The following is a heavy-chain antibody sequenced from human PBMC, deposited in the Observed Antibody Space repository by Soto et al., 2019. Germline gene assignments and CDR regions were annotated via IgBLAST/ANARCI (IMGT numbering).Heavy chain of an antibody. CDR2: IWYDGSNK. Sequence: HPGGSLRLSCAASGVTFRSYGMHWARQAPGKGLEWVAVIWYDGSNKYYADSVKGRFTISRDNSKNTLYLQMNSLRAEDTAVYYCARDGYCSGGSCYSVPVFDYWGQGTLVTVSS. CDR1: GVTFRSYG. CDR3: ARDGYCSGGSCYSVPVFDY. V-gene: IGHV3-33*01. D-gene: IGHD2-15*01. J-gene: IGHJ4*02.